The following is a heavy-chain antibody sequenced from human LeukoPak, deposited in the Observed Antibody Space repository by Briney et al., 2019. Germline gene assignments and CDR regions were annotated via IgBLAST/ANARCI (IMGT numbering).Heavy chain of an antibody. Sequence: SETLSLTCTVSGGSISSYYWSWIRQPPGKGLEWIGYIYYSGSTNYNPSLKSRVTISVDTSKNQFSLKLSSVTAADTAVYYCARDSSGFPRYWGQGTLVTVSS. D-gene: IGHD3-22*01. CDR3: ARDSSGFPRY. CDR1: GGSISSYY. CDR2: IYYSGST. V-gene: IGHV4-59*08. J-gene: IGHJ4*02.